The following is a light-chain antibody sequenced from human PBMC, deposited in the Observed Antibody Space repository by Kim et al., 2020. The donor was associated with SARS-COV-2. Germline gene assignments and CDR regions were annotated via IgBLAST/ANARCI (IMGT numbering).Light chain of an antibody. Sequence: PKGTVPITCRASQGIGTSLHWYQHKPDQSPKLLIEYASQSVSGVPSRFSGSGSGTDFTLTINSLEPEDAATYYCHQTTSFPLTFGGGTKVDIK. J-gene: IGKJ4*01. CDR1: QGIGTS. V-gene: IGKV6-21*01. CDR3: HQTTSFPLT. CDR2: YAS.